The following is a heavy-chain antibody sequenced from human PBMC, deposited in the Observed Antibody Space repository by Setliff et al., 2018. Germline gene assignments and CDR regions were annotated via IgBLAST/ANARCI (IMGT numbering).Heavy chain of an antibody. CDR2: IYYSGST. V-gene: IGHV4-30-4*08. D-gene: IGHD4-17*01. CDR1: GGSISSGDYY. Sequence: SETLSLTCTVSGGSISSGDYYWSWIRQPPGKGLEWIGYIYYSGSTYYNPSLKSRVTISVDTSKNQFSLKLSSVTAADTAVYYCAREGIRTVTRFDYWGQGTLVTVSS. J-gene: IGHJ4*02. CDR3: AREGIRTVTRFDY.